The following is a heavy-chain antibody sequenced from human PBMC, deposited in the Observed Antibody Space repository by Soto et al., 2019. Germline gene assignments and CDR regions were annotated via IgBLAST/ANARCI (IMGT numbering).Heavy chain of an antibody. CDR2: IRPNSGNT. J-gene: IGHJ5*02. CDR1: GYTFTDHY. V-gene: IGHV1-2*02. CDR3: GRGVSGTFGGNWVDP. Sequence: QVQLVQSGAEVKKPGASVRVSRKASGYTFTDHYIQWVRQAPGQGLEWVGWIRPNSGNTKVAQKFQGRVTLTRDTSISAAYMDLTRLTSDDTAVYYCGRGVSGTFGGNWVDPWGQGTLVTVSS. D-gene: IGHD1-26*01.